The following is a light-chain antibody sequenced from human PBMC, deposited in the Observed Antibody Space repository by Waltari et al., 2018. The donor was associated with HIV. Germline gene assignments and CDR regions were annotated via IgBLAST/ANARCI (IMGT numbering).Light chain of an antibody. J-gene: IGKJ1*01. CDR1: QRVDSN. CDR2: GTS. Sequence: EIVLTQSPDTLSVSPGERVTLSCRASQRVDSNFAWYQQKPGQAPRLLIFGTSSRAAGIPARISGSGSDTESTLTISSLQSEDFAVYYCQQYNSWPWTFGQGTKVEVK. V-gene: IGKV3-15*01. CDR3: QQYNSWPWT.